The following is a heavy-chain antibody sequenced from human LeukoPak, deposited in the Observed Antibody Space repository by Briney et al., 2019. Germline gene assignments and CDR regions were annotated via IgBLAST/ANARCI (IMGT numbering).Heavy chain of an antibody. Sequence: SETLSLTCTVSGGSINNYYWSWIRQPPGKGLEWIGYIYYSGTTIYNPSLKSRVTISVDASKDQSSLKLTSVTAADTAVYYCARSQQLVYKYGMDVWGQGTTVTVSS. V-gene: IGHV4-59*01. CDR3: ARSQQLVYKYGMDV. CDR1: GGSINNYY. CDR2: IYYSGTT. J-gene: IGHJ6*02. D-gene: IGHD6-13*01.